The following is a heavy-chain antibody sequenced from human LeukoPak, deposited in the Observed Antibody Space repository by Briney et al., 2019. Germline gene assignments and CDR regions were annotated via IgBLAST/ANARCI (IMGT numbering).Heavy chain of an antibody. D-gene: IGHD2-2*01. V-gene: IGHV3-33*01. CDR3: ARDGSVDCSSTSCPSGFDY. CDR1: GFTFSSYG. J-gene: IGHJ4*02. Sequence: GGSLRLSCAASGFTFSSYGMHWVRQAPGKGLEWVAVIWYDGSNEYYADSVKGRFTISRDNSKNTLYLQMNSLRAEDTAVYYCARDGSVDCSSTSCPSGFDYWGQGTLVTVSS. CDR2: IWYDGSNE.